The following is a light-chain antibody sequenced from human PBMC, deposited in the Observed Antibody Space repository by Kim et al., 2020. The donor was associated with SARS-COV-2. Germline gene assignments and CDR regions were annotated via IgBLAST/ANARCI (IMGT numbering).Light chain of an antibody. Sequence: SLSPGELASLSCRASQSISSSLAWSQHNPGQAPRVLIYGASARATGIPARFNGSGSGTEFTLTISNVQSEDFAVYYCQQYAYWRAFGQGTRLEIK. V-gene: IGKV3-15*01. CDR2: GAS. CDR1: QSISSS. J-gene: IGKJ5*01. CDR3: QQYAYWRA.